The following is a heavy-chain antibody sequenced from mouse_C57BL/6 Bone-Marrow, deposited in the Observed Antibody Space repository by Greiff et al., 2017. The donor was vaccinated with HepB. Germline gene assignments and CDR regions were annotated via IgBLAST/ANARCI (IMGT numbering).Heavy chain of an antibody. CDR2: ISSGGSYT. CDR3: ARHGYDGYFLRNYFDY. Sequence: EVKLVESGGDLVKPGGSLKLSCAASGFTFSSYGMSWVRQTPDKRLEWVATISSGGSYTYYPDSVKGRFTISRDNAKNTLYLQMSSLKSEDTAMYYCARHGYDGYFLRNYFDYWGQGTTLTVSS. CDR1: GFTFSSYG. V-gene: IGHV5-6*01. D-gene: IGHD2-3*01. J-gene: IGHJ2*01.